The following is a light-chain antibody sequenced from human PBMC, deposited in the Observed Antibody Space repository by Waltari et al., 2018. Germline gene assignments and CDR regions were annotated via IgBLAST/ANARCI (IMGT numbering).Light chain of an antibody. Sequence: SYELTQPPSMSVSPGQTARITCSGDALAKHLGYWYQQKPGQAPVLVINKDTERPSGIPGRFSGSRSGKTVALTISGAQAEDEADYYCQSVDSSATYVFGAGTKVTVL. V-gene: IGLV3-25*03. CDR1: ALAKHL. CDR3: QSVDSSATYV. J-gene: IGLJ1*01. CDR2: KDT.